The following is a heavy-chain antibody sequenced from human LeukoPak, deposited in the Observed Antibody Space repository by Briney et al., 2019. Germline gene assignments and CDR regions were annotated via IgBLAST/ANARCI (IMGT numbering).Heavy chain of an antibody. D-gene: IGHD1-26*01. V-gene: IGHV3-30-3*01. CDR1: GFTFSSYA. J-gene: IGHJ4*02. CDR3: ARDEVGAFDY. CDR2: ISYDGSNK. Sequence: GGSLRLSCAASGFTFSSYAMHWVRQAPGKGLEWVAVISYDGSNKYYADSVKGRFTISRDNSKNTLYLQMNSLRAEDTAVYYGARDEVGAFDYWGQGTLVTVSS.